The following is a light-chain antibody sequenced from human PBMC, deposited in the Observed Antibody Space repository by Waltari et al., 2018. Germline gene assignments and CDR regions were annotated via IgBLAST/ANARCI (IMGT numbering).Light chain of an antibody. CDR1: QSVSTS. CDR3: QQRSNWPSIT. J-gene: IGKJ5*01. V-gene: IGKV3-11*01. CDR2: DVS. Sequence: EIVLTQSPATLSLSPGERATLPCRASQSVSTSLGRYQQKPGQAPRLLIYDVSSRATDIPARFSGSGSGTDFTLTISSLEPEDFAVYYCQQRSNWPSITFGQGTRLEIK.